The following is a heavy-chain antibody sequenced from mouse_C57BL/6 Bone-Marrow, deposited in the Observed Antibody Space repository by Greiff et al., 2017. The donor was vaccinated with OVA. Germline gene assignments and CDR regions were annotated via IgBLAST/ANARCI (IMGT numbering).Heavy chain of an antibody. J-gene: IGHJ3*01. Sequence: QVQLQQSGAELVKPGASVKISCKASGYAFSSYWMNWVKQRPGKGLEWIGQIYPGDGDTNYNGKFKGKATLTADKSSSTAYMQLSSLTSEDSAVYFCARSHYGSSPWFAYWGQGTLVTVSA. CDR3: ARSHYGSSPWFAY. V-gene: IGHV1-80*01. D-gene: IGHD1-1*01. CDR2: IYPGDGDT. CDR1: GYAFSSYW.